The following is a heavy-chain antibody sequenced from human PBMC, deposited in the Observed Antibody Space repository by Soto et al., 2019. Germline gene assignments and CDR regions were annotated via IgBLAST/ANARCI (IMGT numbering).Heavy chain of an antibody. CDR1: GYSFTSYW. J-gene: IGHJ4*02. V-gene: IGHV5-51*01. CDR2: IYPGDSDT. D-gene: IGHD3-9*01. Sequence: PGESLKISCKGSGYSFTSYWIGWVRQMPGKGLEWMGIIYPGDSDTRYSPSFQGQVTISADKSISTAYLQWSSLKASDTAMYYCARCNYDILTGYYPFNFDYWGQGTLVTVSS. CDR3: ARCNYDILTGYYPFNFDY.